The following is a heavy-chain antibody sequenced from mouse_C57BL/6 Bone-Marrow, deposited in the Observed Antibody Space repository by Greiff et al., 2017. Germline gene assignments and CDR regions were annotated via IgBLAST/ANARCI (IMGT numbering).Heavy chain of an antibody. CDR1: GYTFTDYE. Sequence: QVQLQQSGAELVRPGASVTLSCKASGYTFTDYEMHWVKQTPVHGLEWIGAIDPETGGTAYNQKFKGKAILTADKSSSTAYMELRSLTSADSAVYYCTRTVYYFDYWGQGTTLTVSS. J-gene: IGHJ2*01. CDR3: TRTVYYFDY. CDR2: IDPETGGT. V-gene: IGHV1-15*01.